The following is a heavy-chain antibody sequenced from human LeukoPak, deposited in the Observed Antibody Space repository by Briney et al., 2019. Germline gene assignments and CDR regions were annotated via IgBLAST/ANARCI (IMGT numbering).Heavy chain of an antibody. D-gene: IGHD5-12*01. CDR3: AKHFGASSGYAFDF. CDR2: ITASAAST. Sequence: GGSLRLSCEASGLTFSNYAMSWVRQAPGKGLEWVSTITASAASTYYTDSVRGRFTISRDNSKSTLYLQMSNLRAEDTAVYYCAKHFGASSGYAFDFWGQGTLVTVSS. J-gene: IGHJ4*02. CDR1: GLTFSNYA. V-gene: IGHV3-23*01.